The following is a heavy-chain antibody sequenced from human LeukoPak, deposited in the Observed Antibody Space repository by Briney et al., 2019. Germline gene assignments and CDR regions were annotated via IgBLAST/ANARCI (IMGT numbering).Heavy chain of an antibody. CDR3: ARDLTYYDFWSGFTKWFDP. J-gene: IGHJ5*02. CDR1: GGSISSYY. D-gene: IGHD3-3*01. Sequence: SETLSLTCTVSGGSISSYYWSWIRQPAGRGLEWIGRIYTSGSTNYNPSLKSRVTMSVDTSKNQFSLKLSSVTAADTAVYYCARDLTYYDFWSGFTKWFDPWGQGTLVSVSS. CDR2: IYTSGST. V-gene: IGHV4-4*07.